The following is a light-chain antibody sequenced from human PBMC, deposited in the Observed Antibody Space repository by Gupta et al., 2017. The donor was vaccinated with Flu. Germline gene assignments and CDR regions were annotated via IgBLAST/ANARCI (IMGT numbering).Light chain of an antibody. CDR2: EVS. V-gene: IGLV2-14*01. CDR1: SSDVGGYNY. J-gene: IGLJ2*01. Sequence: QSALTQPASASGSPAGSITISCTGTSSDVGGYNYVSWYQQHPGKGPKLIIYEVSNRPSGVSNRFSGSKSGNTASLTISGLQAEDEANYYCSSYTSTSILEIFGGGTKLTVL. CDR3: SSYTSTSILEI.